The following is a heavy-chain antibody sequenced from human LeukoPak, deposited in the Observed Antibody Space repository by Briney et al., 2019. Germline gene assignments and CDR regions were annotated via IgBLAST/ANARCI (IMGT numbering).Heavy chain of an antibody. Sequence: GGSLRLSCVTSGFTFSSYSMNWVRQAPGKGLEWVSYISSSSTAIYHADSVKGRFTISRDNAKNSLYLQMNSLRAEDTAVYYCAARPGGSWGQGTLVTVSS. D-gene: IGHD1-14*01. CDR2: ISSSSTAI. J-gene: IGHJ5*02. CDR3: AARPGGS. CDR1: GFTFSSYS. V-gene: IGHV3-48*01.